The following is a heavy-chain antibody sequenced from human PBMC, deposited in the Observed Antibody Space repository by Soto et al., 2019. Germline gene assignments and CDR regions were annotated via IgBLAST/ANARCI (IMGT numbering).Heavy chain of an antibody. Sequence: GASVKVSCKASGGTFSSYTISWVRHAPGQGLEWMGRIIPILGIANYAQKFQGRVTITADKSTSTAYMELSSLRSEDTAVYYCARDLGYCTNGVCYSPHNWFDPWGQGTLVTVSS. CDR2: IIPILGIA. J-gene: IGHJ5*02. V-gene: IGHV1-69*02. CDR3: ARDLGYCTNGVCYSPHNWFDP. D-gene: IGHD2-8*01. CDR1: GGTFSSYT.